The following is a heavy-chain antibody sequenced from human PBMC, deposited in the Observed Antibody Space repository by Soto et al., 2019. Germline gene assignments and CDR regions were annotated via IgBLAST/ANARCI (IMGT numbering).Heavy chain of an antibody. CDR1: GDSIASGPYY. CDR2: IFYTGRT. J-gene: IGHJ6*02. CDR3: ARDRVRRDNKPYGMDV. V-gene: IGHV4-31*03. D-gene: IGHD2-21*01. Sequence: QVQLQESGPGLVKPSQTLSLTCTVSGDSIASGPYYWTWIRQHPGKGLEWIGNIFYTGRTYYNPSLQSRVSISVDTSKNQFSLRLTSVTAADTAIYYCARDRVRRDNKPYGMDVWGQGTTVTVSS.